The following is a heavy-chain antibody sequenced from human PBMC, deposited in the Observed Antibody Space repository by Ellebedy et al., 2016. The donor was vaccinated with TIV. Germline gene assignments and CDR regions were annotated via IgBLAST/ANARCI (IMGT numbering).Heavy chain of an antibody. CDR1: GFTFSSYG. J-gene: IGHJ3*02. Sequence: PGGSLRLSCAASGFTFSSYGIHWVRRAPGKGLEWVPAIGYDGSKNSYADSVKGRITISRDNSKNTVDLQMNSLRAEDTAVYYCAKRAQISSHGLDIWGQGRMVTVSS. CDR3: AKRAQISSHGLDI. CDR2: IGYDGSKN. V-gene: IGHV3-30*02. D-gene: IGHD4-17*01.